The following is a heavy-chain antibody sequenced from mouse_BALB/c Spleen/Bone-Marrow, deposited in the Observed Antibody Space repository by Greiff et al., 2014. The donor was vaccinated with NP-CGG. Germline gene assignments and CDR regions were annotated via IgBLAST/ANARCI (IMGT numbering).Heavy chain of an antibody. V-gene: IGHV3-2*02. D-gene: IGHD1-1*01. J-gene: IGHJ2*01. CDR2: ISYSGST. CDR3: AREGLPTVVDYFDY. Sequence: EVKLVESGPGLVKPSQSLSLTCTVTGYSITSDYAWNWIRQFPGNKLEWMGYISYSGSTSYNPSLKSRISITRDTSKNQFFLQLNSVTTEDTATYYCAREGLPTVVDYFDYWGQGTTLTVSS. CDR1: GYSITSDYA.